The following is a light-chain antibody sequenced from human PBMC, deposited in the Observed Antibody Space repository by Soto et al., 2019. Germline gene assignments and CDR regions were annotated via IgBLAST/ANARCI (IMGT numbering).Light chain of an antibody. CDR2: AAS. J-gene: IGKJ2*01. CDR3: QQYNSYLYT. Sequence: DIQMTQSPSTLSASIGDTVTITCRASQTINNWLAWYQQKPGKSPKLLIYAASSLQSGVPSRFSGSGSGTEFTLTISSLQPDDFATYYCQQYNSYLYTFGQGTKVDIK. CDR1: QTINNW. V-gene: IGKV1-5*01.